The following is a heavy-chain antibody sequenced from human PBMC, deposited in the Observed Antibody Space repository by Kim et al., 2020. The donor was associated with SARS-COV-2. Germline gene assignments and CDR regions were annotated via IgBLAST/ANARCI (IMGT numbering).Heavy chain of an antibody. CDR3: ARLFDSTARFNYYYYGMDV. CDR1: GYSFTSYW. J-gene: IGHJ6*02. Sequence: GESLKISCKGSGYSFTSYWIGWVRQMPGKGLEWMGIIYPGDSDTRYSPSFQGQVTISADKSISTAYLQWSSLKASDTAMYYCARLFDSTARFNYYYYGMDVWGQGTTVTVSS. CDR2: IYPGDSDT. D-gene: IGHD6-6*01. V-gene: IGHV5-51*01.